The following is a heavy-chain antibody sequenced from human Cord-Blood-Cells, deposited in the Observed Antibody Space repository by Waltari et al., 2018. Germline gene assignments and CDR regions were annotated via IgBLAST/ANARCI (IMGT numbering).Heavy chain of an antibody. CDR3: ARDLWGQLGLDY. CDR1: GYTFTRYA. Sequence: QVQLVQSGAEVKKPGASVKVSCKASGYTFTRYAMHWVRQAPGQRLEWMGWINAGNGNTKYSQKFQGRVTITRDTSASTAYMELSSLRSEDTAVYYCARDLWGQLGLDYWGQGTLVTVSS. CDR2: INAGNGNT. V-gene: IGHV1-3*01. D-gene: IGHD6-6*01. J-gene: IGHJ4*02.